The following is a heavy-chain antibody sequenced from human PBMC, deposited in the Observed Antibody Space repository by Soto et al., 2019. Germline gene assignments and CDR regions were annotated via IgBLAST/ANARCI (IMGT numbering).Heavy chain of an antibody. J-gene: IGHJ4*02. CDR1: GGSISSGDYY. D-gene: IGHD3-3*01. V-gene: IGHV4-30-4*01. Sequence: SETLSLTCTVSGGSISSGDYYWSWIRQPPGKGLEWIGYIYYSGSTYYNPSLKSRVTISVDTSKNQFSLKLSSVTAADTAVYYCARVRFWSCYYSPFLDYWGQGTLVTVSS. CDR3: ARVRFWSCYYSPFLDY. CDR2: IYYSGST.